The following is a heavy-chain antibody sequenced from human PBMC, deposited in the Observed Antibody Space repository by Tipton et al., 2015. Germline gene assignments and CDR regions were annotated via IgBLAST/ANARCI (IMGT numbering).Heavy chain of an antibody. V-gene: IGHV1-2*04. CDR2: INPNSGGT. D-gene: IGHD4-11*01. Sequence: QVQLVQSGAEVKKPGASVKVSCKASGYTFTGYYIHWVRQAPGQGLEWMGWINPNSGGTNYAQKFQGWVTMTRDTSISTAYMELSRLRSDDTAVYYCARGSPRTTVTTWWFDPWGQGTLVTVSS. J-gene: IGHJ5*02. CDR1: GYTFTGYY. CDR3: ARGSPRTTVTTWWFDP.